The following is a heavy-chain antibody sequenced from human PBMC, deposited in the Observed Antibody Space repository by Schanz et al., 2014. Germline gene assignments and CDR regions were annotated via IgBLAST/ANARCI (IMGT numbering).Heavy chain of an antibody. CDR2: TYSGGST. V-gene: IGHV3-66*01. J-gene: IGHJ4*02. D-gene: IGHD6-19*01. Sequence: VQLVESGGGLVKPGGSLRLSCAASGFGFDDYAMSRVRQAPGKGLEWVSITYSGGSTYYADSVKGRFTISRDNSKNTLYLLMNSLRAEDTAVYYCAKDLISGWSGFDYWGQGTLVTVSS. CDR1: GFGFDDYA. CDR3: AKDLISGWSGFDY.